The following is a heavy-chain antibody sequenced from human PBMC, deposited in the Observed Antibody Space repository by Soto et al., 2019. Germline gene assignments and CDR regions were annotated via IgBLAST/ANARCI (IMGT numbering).Heavy chain of an antibody. CDR1: GFTFSSYA. CDR3: AREAYSGSYYGMDV. J-gene: IGHJ6*02. CDR2: ISGSGGST. V-gene: IGHV3-23*01. Sequence: GGSLRLSCAASGFTFSSYAMSWVRQAPGKGLEWVSAISGSGGSTYYADSVKGRFTISRDNSKNTLYLQMNSLRAEVSVVYYCAREAYSGSYYGMDVWGQWTTVTVSS. D-gene: IGHD1-26*01.